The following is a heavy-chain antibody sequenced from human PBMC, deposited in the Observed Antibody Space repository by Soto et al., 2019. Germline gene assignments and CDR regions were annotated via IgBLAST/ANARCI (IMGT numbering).Heavy chain of an antibody. D-gene: IGHD3-22*01. CDR3: ASQHYYDSSGYYVVY. J-gene: IGHJ4*02. V-gene: IGHV4-28*01. CDR2: IHSGGSS. CDR1: DYSINSDSNL. Sequence: SETLSLTCTVSDYSINSDSNLWGWIRQPPGKGLEWIGYIHSGGSSYYNPSLKSRVTMSVDTAKNQFSLKLSSVTATDTAVYYCASQHYYDSSGYYVVYWGQGTLVTVS.